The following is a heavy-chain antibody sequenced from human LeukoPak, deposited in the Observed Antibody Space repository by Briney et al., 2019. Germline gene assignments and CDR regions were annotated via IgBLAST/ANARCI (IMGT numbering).Heavy chain of an antibody. J-gene: IGHJ4*02. CDR3: ARPRAAADTYYFDY. CDR2: ISGYNGHT. Sequence: GASVKVSCKASGYTFTSSGISWVRQVPGQGLEWMGWISGYNGHTNYAQKVQGRVTMTTDTSTSTAYMELRSLRSDDTAVYYCARPRAAADTYYFDYWGQGTMVTVSS. D-gene: IGHD6-13*01. CDR1: GYTFTSSG. V-gene: IGHV1-18*01.